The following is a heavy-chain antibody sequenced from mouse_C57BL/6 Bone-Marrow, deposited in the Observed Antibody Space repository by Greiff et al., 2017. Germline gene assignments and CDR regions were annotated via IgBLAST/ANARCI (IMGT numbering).Heavy chain of an antibody. CDR1: GFTFSSYA. J-gene: IGHJ1*03. V-gene: IGHV5-4*01. D-gene: IGHD2-2*01. CDR3: ARDYGYHWYFDV. Sequence: EVHLVESGGGLVKPGGSLKLSCAASGFTFSSYAMSWVRQTPEKRLEWVATISDGGSYTYYPDNVKGRFTISIDNAKNHLYLQMSHLKSEDTAMYYCARDYGYHWYFDVWGTGTTGTVSS. CDR2: ISDGGSYT.